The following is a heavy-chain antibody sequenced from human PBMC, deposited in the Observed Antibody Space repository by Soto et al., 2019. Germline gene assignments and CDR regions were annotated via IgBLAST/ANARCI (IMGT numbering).Heavy chain of an antibody. Sequence: GGSLRLSCAASGFTFSSYGMHWVRQAPGKGLEWVAVISYDGSNKYYADSVKGRFTISRDNSKNTLYLQMNSLRAEDTAVYYCAKAEYNWNDRDYFLDYWGQGTLVTVSS. V-gene: IGHV3-30*18. CDR2: ISYDGSNK. CDR3: AKAEYNWNDRDYFLDY. CDR1: GFTFSSYG. J-gene: IGHJ4*02. D-gene: IGHD1-20*01.